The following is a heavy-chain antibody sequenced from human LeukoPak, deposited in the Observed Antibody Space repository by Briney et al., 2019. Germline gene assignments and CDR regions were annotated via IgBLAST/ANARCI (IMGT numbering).Heavy chain of an antibody. Sequence: SETLSLTCGVSGYSISDGYHWGWIRQPPGKGLEWVGSVHRSGRTYYNPSLKSRAIVSGDTSGNYFSLRVTSVTAADTAVYYCARGGFYTTTWFDSRGPGFLVTVTS. CDR3: ARGGFYTTTWFDS. CDR2: VHRSGRT. D-gene: IGHD2-2*02. CDR1: GYSISDGYH. V-gene: IGHV4-38-2*01. J-gene: IGHJ5*01.